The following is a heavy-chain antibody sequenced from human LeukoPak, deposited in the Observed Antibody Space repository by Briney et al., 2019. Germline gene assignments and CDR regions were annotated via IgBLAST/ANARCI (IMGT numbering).Heavy chain of an antibody. Sequence: GGSLRLSCAASGFTFSSYAMHWVRQAPGKGLEWVAVISYDGSNKYYADSVKGRFTISRDNSKNTLYLQMNSLRAEDTAVYYCAKDRFDSGATPGNYWGQGTLVTVSS. J-gene: IGHJ4*02. D-gene: IGHD3-9*01. CDR1: GFTFSSYA. V-gene: IGHV3-30-3*01. CDR3: AKDRFDSGATPGNY. CDR2: ISYDGSNK.